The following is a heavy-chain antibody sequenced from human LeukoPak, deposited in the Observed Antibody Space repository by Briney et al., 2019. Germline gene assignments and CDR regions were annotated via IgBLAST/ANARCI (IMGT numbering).Heavy chain of an antibody. J-gene: IGHJ4*02. CDR2: MNPNSGNT. CDR3: ARALGYCSSTSCLYDY. V-gene: IGHV1-8*01. Sequence: ASVKVSCKASGYTFTSYDINWVRQATGQGLEWMGWMNPNSGNTGYAQKFQGRVTMTRNTSISTAYMELSSLRSDDTAVYYCARALGYCSSTSCLYDYWGQGTLVTVSS. CDR1: GYTFTSYD. D-gene: IGHD2-2*01.